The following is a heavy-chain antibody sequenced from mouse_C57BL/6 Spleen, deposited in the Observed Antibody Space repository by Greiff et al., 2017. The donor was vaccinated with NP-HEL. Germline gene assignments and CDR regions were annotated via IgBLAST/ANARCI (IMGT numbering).Heavy chain of an antibody. Sequence: VQLVESGAELVRPGASVTLSCKASGYTFTDYEMHWVKQTPVHGLEWIGAIDPETGGTAYNQKFKGKAILTADKSSSTAYMELHSLTSEDSAVYYCTDYYGSSYAMDYWGQGTSVTVSS. V-gene: IGHV1-15*01. CDR1: GYTFTDYE. D-gene: IGHD1-1*01. CDR3: TDYYGSSYAMDY. CDR2: IDPETGGT. J-gene: IGHJ4*01.